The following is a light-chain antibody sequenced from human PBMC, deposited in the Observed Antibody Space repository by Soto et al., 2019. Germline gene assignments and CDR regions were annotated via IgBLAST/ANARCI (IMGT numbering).Light chain of an antibody. CDR2: DAS. CDR3: QQRSNWLWT. V-gene: IGKV3-11*01. Sequence: EIVLTQSPATLSLSPGERATLSCRASQSVSSYLAWYQQKPGQAPRLLIYDASNRATGIPARLSGSGSGTDLTLTISSLEPEDFAVYYCQQRSNWLWTFGQGTKVEIK. J-gene: IGKJ1*01. CDR1: QSVSSY.